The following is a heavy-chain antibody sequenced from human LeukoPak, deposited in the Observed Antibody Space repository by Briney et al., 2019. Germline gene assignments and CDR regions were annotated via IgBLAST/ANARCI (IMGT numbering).Heavy chain of an antibody. Sequence: PSETLSLTCAVYGGSFSGYYWSWIRQPPGKGLEWIGEINHSGSTNYNPSLKSRVTISVDTSKNQFSLKLSSVTAADTAVYYCARRLAYYGSGSYYRGYFDYWGQGTLVTVSS. CDR2: INHSGST. CDR3: ARRLAYYGSGSYYRGYFDY. V-gene: IGHV4-34*01. J-gene: IGHJ4*02. D-gene: IGHD3-10*01. CDR1: GGSFSGYY.